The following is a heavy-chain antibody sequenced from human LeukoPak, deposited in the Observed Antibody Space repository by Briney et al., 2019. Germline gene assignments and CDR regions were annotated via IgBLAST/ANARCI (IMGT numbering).Heavy chain of an antibody. Sequence: GGSLTLSCAVSGLTFSNYATSWVRQAPGKRLEWVSAISGSGGSTNYVDSVKGRFTISRDNSKNTLYLQMNSLRVEDTALYYCAKDPRITKNYYYYYYMDVWGKGTTVTVSS. V-gene: IGHV3-23*01. CDR3: AKDPRITKNYYYYYYMDV. J-gene: IGHJ6*03. D-gene: IGHD3-3*01. CDR1: GLTFSNYA. CDR2: ISGSGGST.